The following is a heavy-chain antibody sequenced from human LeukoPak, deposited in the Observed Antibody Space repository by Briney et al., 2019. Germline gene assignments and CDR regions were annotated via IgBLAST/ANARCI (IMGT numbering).Heavy chain of an antibody. CDR1: GFTFNNTW. Sequence: GGSLRLSCAASGFTFNNTWMTWVRQAPGKGLEWVGRIKGKTDGGTTDYAAPVKGRFTISRDDSKNTLYLQMNSLKTEDTAVYYCTQEKSKQLWPFPPNYYYYMDVWGKGTTVTVSS. V-gene: IGHV3-15*01. CDR3: TQEKSKQLWPFPPNYYYYMDV. CDR2: IKGKTDGGTT. D-gene: IGHD5-18*01. J-gene: IGHJ6*03.